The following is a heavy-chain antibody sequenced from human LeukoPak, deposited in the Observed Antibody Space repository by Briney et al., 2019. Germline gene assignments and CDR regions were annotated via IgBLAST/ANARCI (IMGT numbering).Heavy chain of an antibody. J-gene: IGHJ4*02. V-gene: IGHV3-7*03. CDR3: ARIGYRSSSFDY. Sequence: GGSLRLSCAASGFTFSSYSMNWVRQAPGRGLEWVANIKEDGTVKYYVDSVKGRFIISRDNAKNSQYLQINSLRAEDTAIYYCARIGYRSSSFDYWGQGTLVTVSS. CDR1: GFTFSSYS. D-gene: IGHD6-6*01. CDR2: IKEDGTVK.